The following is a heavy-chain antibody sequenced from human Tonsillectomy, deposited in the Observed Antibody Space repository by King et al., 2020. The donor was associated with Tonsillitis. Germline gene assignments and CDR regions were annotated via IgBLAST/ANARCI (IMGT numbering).Heavy chain of an antibody. CDR3: TAESIAVAGSFDY. D-gene: IGHD6-19*01. Sequence: GQLVQSGGGLVKPGGSLRLSCAASGFTFSKAWMSWVRQAPGKGLEWGGRSKSKTDGGTTDYAAPVKCRFTISRDDSKNTLYLQMNSLKTEDTAVYYCTAESIAVAGSFDYWGQGTLVTVSS. V-gene: IGHV3-15*01. CDR2: SKSKTDGGTT. J-gene: IGHJ4*02. CDR1: GFTFSKAW.